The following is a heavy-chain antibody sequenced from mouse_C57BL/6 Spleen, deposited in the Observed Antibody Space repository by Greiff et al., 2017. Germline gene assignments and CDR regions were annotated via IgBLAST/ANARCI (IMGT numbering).Heavy chain of an antibody. CDR3: ARSGHSNYFDY. V-gene: IGHV1-64*01. CDR2: IHPNSGST. J-gene: IGHJ2*01. Sequence: QVQLQQPGAELVKPGASVKLSCKASGYTFTSYWMHWVKQRPGQGLEWIGMIHPNSGSTNYNEKFKRKATLTVDKSSSTAYLQLSSLTSEDSAVYYCARSGHSNYFDYWGQGTTLTVSS. D-gene: IGHD2-5*01. CDR1: GYTFTSYW.